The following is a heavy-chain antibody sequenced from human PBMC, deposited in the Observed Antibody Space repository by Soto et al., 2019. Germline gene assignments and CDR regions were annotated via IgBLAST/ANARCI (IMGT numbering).Heavy chain of an antibody. J-gene: IGHJ4*02. CDR1: YGSISVSNVF. V-gene: IGHV4-39*01. CDR2: IDYSGTA. Sequence: SETLSLTCTVSYGSISVSNVFWGWVRQPPGKGLDWIGNIDYSGTAYFNPSLGTRVTFPVDTSKNQFSLTLYSVTAADTSVYYCARTTGRYLDFWGQGILVTVSS. CDR3: ARTTGRYLDF. D-gene: IGHD4-4*01.